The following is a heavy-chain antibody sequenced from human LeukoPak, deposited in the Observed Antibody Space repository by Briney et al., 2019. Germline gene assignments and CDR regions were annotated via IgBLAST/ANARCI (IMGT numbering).Heavy chain of an antibody. J-gene: IGHJ4*02. CDR3: ARDGPPSYYYDSRSDYFDY. CDR1: GGTSSSYA. Sequence: SVKVSCKASGGTSSSYAISWVRQAPGQGLEWMGGIIPIFGTANYAQKFQGRVTITADESTSTAYMELSSLRSEDTAVYYCARDGPPSYYYDSRSDYFDYWGQGTLVTVSS. CDR2: IIPIFGTA. V-gene: IGHV1-69*13. D-gene: IGHD3-22*01.